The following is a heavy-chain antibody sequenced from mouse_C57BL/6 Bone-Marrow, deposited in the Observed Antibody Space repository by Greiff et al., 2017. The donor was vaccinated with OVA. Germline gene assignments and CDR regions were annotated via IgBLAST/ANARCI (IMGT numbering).Heavy chain of an antibody. CDR3: ARNAYYSNYDYYAMDY. V-gene: IGHV3-6*01. CDR1: GYSITSGYY. D-gene: IGHD2-5*01. CDR2: ISYDGSN. J-gene: IGHJ4*01. Sequence: DVQLVESGPGLVKPSQSLSLTCSVTGYSITSGYYWNWIRQFPGNKLEWMGYISYDGSNNYNPSLKNRISITRDTSNNQFFLKLKSVTTEDTATYYCARNAYYSNYDYYAMDYWGQGTSVTVSS.